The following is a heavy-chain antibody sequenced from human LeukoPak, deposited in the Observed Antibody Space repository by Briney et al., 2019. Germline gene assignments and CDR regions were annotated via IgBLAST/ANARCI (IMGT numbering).Heavy chain of an antibody. CDR2: IYFSGTT. Sequence: PSETLSLTCTVSGGSISSGYSWGWIRQPPGKGLAWIGSIYFSGTTYYNPSLKSRVTISVDTSRNQFSLKLNSVTAADTAIYYCARHLGANTWMGNWFDPWGQGTLVTVSS. D-gene: IGHD1-1*01. CDR1: GGSISSGYS. V-gene: IGHV4-39*01. CDR3: ARHLGANTWMGNWFDP. J-gene: IGHJ5*02.